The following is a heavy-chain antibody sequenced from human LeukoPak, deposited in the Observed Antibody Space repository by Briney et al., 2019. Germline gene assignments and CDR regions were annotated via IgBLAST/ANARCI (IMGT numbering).Heavy chain of an antibody. Sequence: SETLSLTCTVSGDSLSTSYWSWIRQPLGEGLEWIGYSYHSGTDHNPPLKRRVTKSGDMSNNQFSLKLSSVTAADTAIYYCARGWRGDHFDYWGQGTLVSVSS. CDR1: GDSLSTSY. J-gene: IGHJ4*02. D-gene: IGHD3-16*01. CDR3: ARGWRGDHFDY. V-gene: IGHV4-59*01. CDR2: SYHSGT.